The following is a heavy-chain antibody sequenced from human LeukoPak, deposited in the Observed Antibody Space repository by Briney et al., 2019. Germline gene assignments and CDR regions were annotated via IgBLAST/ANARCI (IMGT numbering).Heavy chain of an antibody. Sequence: SETLSLTCTVSGGSISSSSYYWRSLRQPPGKGLERIPSIYYSGSTYYNPSLKSRVTISEDTSKNQCSLKLISVNAADTALYYGAREGPHGSGIYYIPLEYWGQGALVIVSS. J-gene: IGHJ4*02. V-gene: IGHV4-39*02. D-gene: IGHD3-10*01. CDR1: GGSISSSSYY. CDR3: AREGPHGSGIYYIPLEY. CDR2: IYYSGST.